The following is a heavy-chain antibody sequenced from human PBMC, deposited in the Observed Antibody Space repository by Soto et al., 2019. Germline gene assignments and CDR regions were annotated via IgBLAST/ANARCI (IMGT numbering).Heavy chain of an antibody. CDR3: VRGLDTGSDHFFY. D-gene: IGHD1-1*01. J-gene: IGHJ4*02. V-gene: IGHV3-7*05. CDR1: EFTFSTYW. Sequence: GGSLRLSCAASEFTFSTYWMTWVRQAPGKGLEWVANIEGDGSEKNYVDSVKGRFTVSRDNAKRSLYLQMNSLRVEDTAVSYCVRGLDTGSDHFFYWGQGTLVTVSS. CDR2: IEGDGSEK.